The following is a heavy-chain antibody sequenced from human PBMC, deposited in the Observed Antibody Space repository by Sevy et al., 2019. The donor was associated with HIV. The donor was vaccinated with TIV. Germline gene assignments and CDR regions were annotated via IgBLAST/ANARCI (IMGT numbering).Heavy chain of an antibody. Sequence: SETLSLTCAVYGGSFSGYYWSWIRQPPGKGLEWIGEINHSGSTNYNPSLKSRVTISVDTSKNQFYLKLSSVTAADTAVYYCARYRVAGNFDYWGQGTLVTVSS. D-gene: IGHD6-19*01. CDR2: INHSGST. J-gene: IGHJ4*02. CDR3: ARYRVAGNFDY. V-gene: IGHV4-34*01. CDR1: GGSFSGYY.